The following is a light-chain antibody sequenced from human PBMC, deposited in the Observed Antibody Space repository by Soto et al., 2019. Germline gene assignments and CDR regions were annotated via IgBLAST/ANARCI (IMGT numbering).Light chain of an antibody. V-gene: IGLV6-57*04. CDR3: QSYDSNNQV. CDR2: EDN. Sequence: NFMLTQPHSVSESPGKTVTISCTRRSGSIASNYVQWYQQRPGSGPTTVIYEDNQRPSGVPDRFSGSIDSSSNSASLTISGLKTEDEADYYCQSYDSNNQVFGGGTKLTVL. J-gene: IGLJ3*02. CDR1: SGSIASNY.